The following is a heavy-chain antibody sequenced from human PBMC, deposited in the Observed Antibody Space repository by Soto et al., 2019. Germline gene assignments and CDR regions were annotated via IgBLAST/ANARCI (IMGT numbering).Heavy chain of an antibody. CDR2: IHYSGST. V-gene: IGHV4-30-4*01. Sequence: SETLSLTCTVSGGSISSGDYYWSWIRQPPGKGLEWIGYIHYSGSTYYNPSLKSRVTKSLDTSKNQFSLKLSSVTAADTAVYYCARSGSGRYDMDVWGQGTTVTVSS. J-gene: IGHJ6*02. CDR3: ARSGSGRYDMDV. D-gene: IGHD3-10*01. CDR1: GGSISSGDYY.